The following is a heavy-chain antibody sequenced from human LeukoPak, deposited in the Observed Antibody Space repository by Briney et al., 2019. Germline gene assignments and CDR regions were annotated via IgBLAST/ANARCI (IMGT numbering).Heavy chain of an antibody. CDR3: ARDAQESYYYYYYGMDV. V-gene: IGHV3-53*01. CDR1: GFTVSSNY. CDR2: IYSGGST. Sequence: PGGSLRLSCAASGFTVSSNYMSWVRQAPGKGLEWVSVIYSGGSTYYADSVKGRFTISRHNSKNTLYLQMNSLRAEDTAVYYCARDAQESYYYYYYGMDVWGQGTTVTVSS. J-gene: IGHJ6*02.